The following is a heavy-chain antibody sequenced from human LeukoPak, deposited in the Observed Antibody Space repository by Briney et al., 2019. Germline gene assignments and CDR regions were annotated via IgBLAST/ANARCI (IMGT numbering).Heavy chain of an antibody. D-gene: IGHD3-9*01. J-gene: IGHJ4*02. CDR2: INPSGGST. Sequence: ASVKVSCKASRYTFTNYYIHWVRQAPGQGLQWMGIINPSGGSTTYAQKFQGRVTMTRDMSTSTVYMQLSSLRSEDTAVYYCARADVLTGMHGSYFVYWGQGTLVTVSS. V-gene: IGHV1-46*01. CDR1: RYTFTNYY. CDR3: ARADVLTGMHGSYFVY.